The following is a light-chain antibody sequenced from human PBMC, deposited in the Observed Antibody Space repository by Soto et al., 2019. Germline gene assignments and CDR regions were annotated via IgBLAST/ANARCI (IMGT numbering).Light chain of an antibody. V-gene: IGKV3-11*01. CDR3: QQRNIWPPVT. J-gene: IGKJ5*01. CDR2: GAF. CDR1: PSVANF. Sequence: PGERATLSCRASPSVANFVAWYQQKPGQAPRLLIYGAFKRATGIPARFSGSGSGTDFTLTISSLEPEDSAVYYCQQRNIWPPVTFGHGTRLEIK.